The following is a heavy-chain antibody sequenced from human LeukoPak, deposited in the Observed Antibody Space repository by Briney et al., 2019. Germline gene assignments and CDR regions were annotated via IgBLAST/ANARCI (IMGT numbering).Heavy chain of an antibody. D-gene: IGHD1-26*01. J-gene: IGHJ4*02. CDR3: ARSGDSGSYYGFDY. V-gene: IGHV4-30-2*01. CDR2: IYHSGST. CDR1: GGSISSGGYY. Sequence: SETLSLTCTVSGGSISSGGYYWSWIRQPPGKGLEWIGYIYHSGSTYYNPSLKSRVTISVDRSKNQFSLKLSSVTAADTAVYYCARSGDSGSYYGFDYWGQGTLVTVSS.